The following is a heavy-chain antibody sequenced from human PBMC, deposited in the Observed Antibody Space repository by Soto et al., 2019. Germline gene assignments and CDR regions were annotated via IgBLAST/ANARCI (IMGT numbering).Heavy chain of an antibody. J-gene: IGHJ4*02. Sequence: EVQLVESGGGLVQPGGSLRLSCAASGFTFSSDWMSWVRQAPGRGLEWVAKIKHDGSEKYYVDSVMDRFTISRDNAKNSLSLQMNSLRAEDTAVYYCARGVHWGQGTLVTVSS. D-gene: IGHD6-6*01. CDR2: IKHDGSEK. CDR1: GFTFSSDW. V-gene: IGHV3-7*01. CDR3: ARGVH.